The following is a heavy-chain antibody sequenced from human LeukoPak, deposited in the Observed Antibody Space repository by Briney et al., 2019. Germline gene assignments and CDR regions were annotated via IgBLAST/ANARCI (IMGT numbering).Heavy chain of an antibody. CDR1: GYSISSTYY. J-gene: IGHJ4*02. D-gene: IGHD6-6*01. CDR2: VFHSGNT. CDR3: ARDRSVGVLPAPPFDF. Sequence: SETLSLACTVSGYSISSTYYWGWIRQPPGKGLEWVGSVFHSGNTYYNPSLKSRLTISADTSKNQFSLTLTSVTAADTAVYYCARDRSVGVLPAPPFDFWGQGTLVTVSS. V-gene: IGHV4-38-2*02.